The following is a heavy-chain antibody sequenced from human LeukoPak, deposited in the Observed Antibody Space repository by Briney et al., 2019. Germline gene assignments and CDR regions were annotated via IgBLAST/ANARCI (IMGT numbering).Heavy chain of an antibody. Sequence: SETLSLTCNVSGVSISGYHWSWIRQPPGKGLEWLGYIYYSGSSNYNPSLKSRVTISADTSKNQFSLKLSSVTAADTAVYYCARVPRSYYYYYYMDVWGKGTTVTVSS. V-gene: IGHV4-59*01. CDR1: GVSISGYH. CDR3: ARVPRSYYYYYYMDV. CDR2: IYYSGSS. J-gene: IGHJ6*03.